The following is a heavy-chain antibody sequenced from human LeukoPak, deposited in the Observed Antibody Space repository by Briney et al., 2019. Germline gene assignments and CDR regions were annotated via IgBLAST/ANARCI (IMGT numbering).Heavy chain of an antibody. CDR1: GGSISSGGYY. V-gene: IGHV4-31*03. J-gene: IGHJ4*02. CDR2: IYYTGST. D-gene: IGHD2/OR15-2a*01. CDR3: ARSSLRLIFFDY. Sequence: PSETLSLTCTVSGGSISSGGYYWNWIRQHPGKGLEWIGYIYYTGSTYYNPSLKSRLTIPVDMSKNQFSLKLSSVTAADTAVYYCARSSLRLIFFDYWGQGTLVTVSS.